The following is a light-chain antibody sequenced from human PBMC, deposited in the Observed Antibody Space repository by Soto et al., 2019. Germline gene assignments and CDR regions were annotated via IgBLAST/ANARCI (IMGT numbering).Light chain of an antibody. Sequence: QSVLTQPPSASGTPGQRVAISCSGSSSNVGSNNVNWYQQLPGTAPKLLIHNNSQRPSGVPDRFSGSKSGTSASLAISGLQSEDEADYFCSTWDDSLIGPVFGGGTKVTVL. J-gene: IGLJ3*02. CDR3: STWDDSLIGPV. CDR1: SSNVGSNN. V-gene: IGLV1-44*01. CDR2: NNS.